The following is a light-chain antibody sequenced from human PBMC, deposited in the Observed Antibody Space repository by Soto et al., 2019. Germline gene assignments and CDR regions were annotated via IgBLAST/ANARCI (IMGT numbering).Light chain of an antibody. J-gene: IGLJ1*01. CDR1: SSNIGSNT. CDR3: SDWNNSLNCYV. CDR2: TAG. Sequence: QSVLTQPLSVSASPGQRVTISCSGGSSNIGSNTVAWYQHLPGTAPPRLIFTAGQRPSGVPGRFSGSKSGTSASLAISGLQSEDEGDYYWSDWNNSLNCYVFGPGTKLTVL. V-gene: IGLV1-44*01.